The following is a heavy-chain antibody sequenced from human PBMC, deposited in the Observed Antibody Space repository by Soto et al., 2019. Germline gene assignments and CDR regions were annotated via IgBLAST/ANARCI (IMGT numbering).Heavy chain of an antibody. CDR3: ARQGVYYYDSSGEFEP. CDR1: GFTFSHSA. D-gene: IGHD3-22*01. CDR2: VVVGSGNT. V-gene: IGHV1-58*02. Sequence: ASVKVSCKASGFTFSHSAMQWVRQARGQSLEWIGWVVVGSGNTNYAQKFQDRVTITRDTSTNTAHMELSSLRSDDTAVYYCARQGVYYYDSSGEFEPWGQGTLVTVSS. J-gene: IGHJ5*02.